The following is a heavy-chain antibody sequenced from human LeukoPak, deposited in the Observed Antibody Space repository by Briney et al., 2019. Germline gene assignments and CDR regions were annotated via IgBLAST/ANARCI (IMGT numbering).Heavy chain of an antibody. CDR2: INHSGST. D-gene: IGHD2-15*01. CDR1: GGSFSGYY. J-gene: IGHJ6*03. Sequence: SETLSLTCAVYGGSFSGYYWSWIRQPPGKGLEWIGEINHSGSTNYNPSLKSRVTISVDTSKNQFSLKLNSVTAADTAVYYCARPVFEVVVAARGEDYYYYMDVWGKGTTVTISS. V-gene: IGHV4-34*01. CDR3: ARPVFEVVVAARGEDYYYYMDV.